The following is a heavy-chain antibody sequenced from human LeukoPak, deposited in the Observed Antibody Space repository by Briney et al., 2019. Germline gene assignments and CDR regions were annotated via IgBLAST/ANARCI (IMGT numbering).Heavy chain of an antibody. CDR1: GFTLSSYD. CDR2: ISYDGSNK. V-gene: IGHV3-30*18. Sequence: GGSLRLSCAASGFTLSSYDMHWVRQAPGKGLEWVAVISYDGSNKYYADSVKGRFTISRDNSKNTLFLQMNSLRAEDTAVYYCAKDLRYGSADYWGQGTLVTVSS. J-gene: IGHJ4*02. D-gene: IGHD3-10*01. CDR3: AKDLRYGSADY.